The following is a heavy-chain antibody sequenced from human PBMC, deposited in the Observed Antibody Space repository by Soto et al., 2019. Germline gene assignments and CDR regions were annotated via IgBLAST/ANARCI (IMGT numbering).Heavy chain of an antibody. J-gene: IGHJ4*02. CDR1: GFTFSSYA. V-gene: IGHV3-23*01. CDR3: AKKGSSGYYYFDY. Sequence: TGGSLRLSCAASGFTFSSYAMSWVRQAPGKGLEWVSAISGSGGSTYYADSVKGRFTISRDNSKNTLYLQMNSLRAEDTAVYYCAKKGSSGYYYFDYWGQGTLVTVSS. D-gene: IGHD3-22*01. CDR2: ISGSGGST.